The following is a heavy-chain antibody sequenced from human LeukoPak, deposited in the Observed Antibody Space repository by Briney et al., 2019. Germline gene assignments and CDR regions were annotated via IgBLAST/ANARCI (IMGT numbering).Heavy chain of an antibody. CDR1: GFTFSSYW. V-gene: IGHV3-7*01. D-gene: IGHD6-13*01. CDR3: ARDFLGIAAPTPDY. Sequence: GGSLRLSCAASGFTFSSYWMSWVRQAPGKGLEWVANIKQDGSEKYYVDSVKGRFTISRDNAKNSLYLQMNSLRAEDTAVYYCARDFLGIAAPTPDYWGQGTLVTVSS. J-gene: IGHJ4*02. CDR2: IKQDGSEK.